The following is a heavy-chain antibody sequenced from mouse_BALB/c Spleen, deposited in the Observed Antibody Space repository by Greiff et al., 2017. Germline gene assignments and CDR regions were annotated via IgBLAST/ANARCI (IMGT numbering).Heavy chain of an antibody. CDR2: INPSNGGT. Sequence: QVQLKQSGAELVKPGASVKLSCKASGYTFTSYYMYWVKQRPGQGLEWIGEINPSNGGTNFNEKFKSKATLTVDKSSSTAYMQLSSLTSEDSAVYYCTRWGNDYDWFAYWGQGTLVTVSA. CDR1: GYTFTSYY. D-gene: IGHD2-4*01. J-gene: IGHJ3*01. CDR3: TRWGNDYDWFAY. V-gene: IGHV1S81*02.